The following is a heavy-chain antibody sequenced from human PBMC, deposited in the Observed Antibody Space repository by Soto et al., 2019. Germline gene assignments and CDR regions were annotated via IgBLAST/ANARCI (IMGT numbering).Heavy chain of an antibody. CDR3: ARGWGVVPAAIGAWYMDV. CDR1: GGSFSGYY. CDR2: INHSGST. J-gene: IGHJ6*03. D-gene: IGHD2-2*02. Sequence: PSETLSLTCAVYGGSFSGYYWSWIRQPPGKGLEWIGEINHSGSTNYNPSLKSRVTISVDTSKNQFSLKLSSVTAADTAVYYCARGWGVVPAAIGAWYMDVWGKGTTVTVSS. V-gene: IGHV4-34*01.